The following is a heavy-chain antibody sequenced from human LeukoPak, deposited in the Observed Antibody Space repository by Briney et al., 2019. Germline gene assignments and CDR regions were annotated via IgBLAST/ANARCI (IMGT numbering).Heavy chain of an antibody. CDR2: IYWNDDK. CDR1: GFSLSTSGVG. Sequence: VSGPTLVKPTQTLTLTCTFSGFSLSTSGVGVGWIRQPPGKALEWLALIYWNDDKRYSPSLKSRLTITKDTSKNQVVLTMTNMDPVDTATYYCAHITKWTLSLDYWGQGTLVTVSS. D-gene: IGHD3/OR15-3a*01. V-gene: IGHV2-5*01. J-gene: IGHJ4*02. CDR3: AHITKWTLSLDY.